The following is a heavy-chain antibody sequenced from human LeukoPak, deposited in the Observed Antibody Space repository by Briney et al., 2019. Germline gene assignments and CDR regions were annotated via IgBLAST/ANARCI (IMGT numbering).Heavy chain of an antibody. Sequence: PSETLSLTCTVSGGSISSGGYYWSWIRQHPGKGLEWIGYIYYSGSTHYNPSLKSRVTISVDTSKNQFSLKLSSVTAADTAVYYCAKGGPRDQLPDYWGQGTLVTVSS. J-gene: IGHJ4*02. V-gene: IGHV4-31*03. CDR3: AKGGPRDQLPDY. CDR2: IYYSGST. CDR1: GGSISSGGYY. D-gene: IGHD2-2*01.